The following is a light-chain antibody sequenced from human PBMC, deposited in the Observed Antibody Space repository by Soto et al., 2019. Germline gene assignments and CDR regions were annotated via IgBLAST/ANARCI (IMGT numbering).Light chain of an antibody. CDR3: QQYGSSPPEST. CDR1: QSVSSSY. CDR2: GAS. J-gene: IGKJ3*01. V-gene: IGKV3-20*01. Sequence: EVVLTQSPGTLSLSPRERATLSCRASQSVSSSYLGWYQQKPGQALRLLIYGASSRATGIPDRFSDSGSGTDFTLTISKLEPEDFAVYYCQQYGSSPPESTFGPETKVHIK.